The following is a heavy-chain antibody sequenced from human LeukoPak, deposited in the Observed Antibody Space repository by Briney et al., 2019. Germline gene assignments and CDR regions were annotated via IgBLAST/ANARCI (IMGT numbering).Heavy chain of an antibody. CDR3: AKPHSTGFDY. D-gene: IGHD2-8*02. CDR2: ISGDGGST. J-gene: IGHJ4*02. Sequence: HPGGSLRLSCAASGFTFDDYAMHCVRQAPGKGLEWVSLISGDGGSTYYADSVKGRFNISRDNSKNSLYLQMNSLRTEDTALYYCAKPHSTGFDYWGQGTLVTVSS. V-gene: IGHV3-43*02. CDR1: GFTFDDYA.